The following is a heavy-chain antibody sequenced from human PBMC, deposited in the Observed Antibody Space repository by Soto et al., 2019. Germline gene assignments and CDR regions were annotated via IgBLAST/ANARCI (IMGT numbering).Heavy chain of an antibody. CDR3: ARDGAGAYGLGWFDP. Sequence: QVQLQESGPGLVKPSQTLSLTCTVSGDSISRGGYYWNWLRQHPRKVLEWIGYIYHSGSTIYNPSLKSRVTISVDTYKNRLSLELSNVTAADTAVYYCARDGAGAYGLGWFDPWGQGILVTVSS. D-gene: IGHD2-21*01. CDR2: IYHSGST. J-gene: IGHJ5*02. V-gene: IGHV4-31*03. CDR1: GDSISRGGYY.